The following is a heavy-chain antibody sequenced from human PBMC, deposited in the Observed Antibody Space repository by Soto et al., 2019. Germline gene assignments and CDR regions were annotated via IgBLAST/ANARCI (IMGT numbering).Heavy chain of an antibody. CDR2: IYYSGST. CDR1: GGSISSYY. V-gene: IGHV4-59*08. D-gene: IGHD5-12*01. CDR3: ARHVVAEYCGYDYSRGFDP. J-gene: IGHJ5*02. Sequence: PSETLSLTCTVSGGSISSYYWSWIRQPPGKGLEWIGYIYYSGSTNYNPSLKSRVTISVDTSKNQFSLKLSSVTAADTAVYYCARHVVAEYCGYDYSRGFDPWGQGTRVTVPS.